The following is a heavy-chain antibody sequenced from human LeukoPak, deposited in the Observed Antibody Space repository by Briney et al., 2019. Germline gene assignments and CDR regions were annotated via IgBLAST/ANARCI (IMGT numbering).Heavy chain of an antibody. Sequence: GGSLRLSCAASGFTFSSHWMHWVRQAPGKGLVWVSRINSDGSSTSYADSVKGRFTISRDNAKNTLYLQMNSLRAEDTAVYYCARDPDYGDLDYWGQGTLVTVSS. D-gene: IGHD4-17*01. CDR3: ARDPDYGDLDY. CDR1: GFTFSSHW. V-gene: IGHV3-74*01. CDR2: INSDGSST. J-gene: IGHJ4*02.